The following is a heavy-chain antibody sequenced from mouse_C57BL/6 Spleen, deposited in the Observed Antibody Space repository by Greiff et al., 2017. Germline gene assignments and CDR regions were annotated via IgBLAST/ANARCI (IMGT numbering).Heavy chain of an antibody. CDR1: GFSLTSYG. V-gene: IGHV2-2*01. CDR2: IWSGGST. J-gene: IGHJ4*01. D-gene: IGHD1-1*01. Sequence: QVQLKQSGPGLVQPSQSLSITCTVSGFSLTSYGVHWVRQSPGKGLEWLGVIWSGGSTDYNAAFISRLSISKDNSKSQVFFKMNSLQADDTAIYYCARGGYYGSSYFYAKDYWGQGTSVTVSS. CDR3: ARGGYYGSSYFYAKDY.